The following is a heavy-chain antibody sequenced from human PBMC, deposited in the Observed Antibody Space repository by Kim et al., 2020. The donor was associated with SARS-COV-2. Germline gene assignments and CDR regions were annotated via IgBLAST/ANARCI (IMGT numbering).Heavy chain of an antibody. CDR1: GFTFNNYA. V-gene: IGHV3-23*01. Sequence: GGSLRLSCTASGFTFNNYAMNWVRQAPGKGLEWISSITHTGINTYYADSVKGRFTISRDPSKNTLYLQMNSLRAEDTAVYYCAKAGLGYCSGVRCYELDYWARESWSPSPQ. J-gene: IGHJ4*02. CDR2: ITHTGINT. D-gene: IGHD2-15*01. CDR3: AKAGLGYCSGVRCYELDY.